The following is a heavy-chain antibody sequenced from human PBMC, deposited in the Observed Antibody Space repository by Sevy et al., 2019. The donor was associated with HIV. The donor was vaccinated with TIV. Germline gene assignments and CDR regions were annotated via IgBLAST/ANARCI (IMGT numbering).Heavy chain of an antibody. Sequence: GALRLSCAASGIIFKSYVMSWVHQAPGKGLEWLSGISASGGSTYYADSVKGRFTISRDNFKSTLYLQMNILGAEDTAVYYCAGAGVGAKGFDYWGQGTLVTVSS. CDR3: AGAGVGAKGFDY. V-gene: IGHV3-23*01. D-gene: IGHD1-26*01. CDR1: GIIFKSYV. J-gene: IGHJ4*02. CDR2: ISASGGST.